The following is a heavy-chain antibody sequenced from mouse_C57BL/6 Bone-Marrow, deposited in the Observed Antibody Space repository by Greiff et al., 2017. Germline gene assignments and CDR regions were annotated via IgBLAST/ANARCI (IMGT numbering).Heavy chain of an antibody. Sequence: VQLQQSGPELVKPGASVKLSCKASGYTFTSYDINWVKPRPGQGLEWIGWIYPREGSTKYNEKFKGKATLTVDTSSSTAYMELTSQTSEDAAVYFCARGEDCSSDWYFDVWCTGTTVTVSS. D-gene: IGHD1-1*01. CDR3: ARGEDCSSDWYFDV. J-gene: IGHJ1*03. CDR1: GYTFTSYD. CDR2: IYPREGST. V-gene: IGHV1-85*01.